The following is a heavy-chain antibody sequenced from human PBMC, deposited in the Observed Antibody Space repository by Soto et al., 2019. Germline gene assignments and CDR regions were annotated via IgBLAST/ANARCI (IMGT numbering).Heavy chain of an antibody. J-gene: IGHJ4*02. CDR2: ISGYNGNT. Sequence: QVQLVQSGAEVKKPGASVKVSCKASGYTFSSYGISWVRQAPGQGLEWMGWISGYNGNTDYAQSLRGRVTMTTDTFTNTAYMELRSLRSDDTAVYYCARARGQWLVTTEYDCWGQGTLVTVSS. D-gene: IGHD6-19*01. CDR1: GYTFSSYG. CDR3: ARARGQWLVTTEYDC. V-gene: IGHV1-18*01.